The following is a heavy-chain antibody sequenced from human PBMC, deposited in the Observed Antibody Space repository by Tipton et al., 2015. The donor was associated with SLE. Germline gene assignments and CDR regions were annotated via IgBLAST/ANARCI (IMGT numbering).Heavy chain of an antibody. CDR3: ARGVAERLGLDF. Sequence: LRLSCTVSGGSIGPYYWHWIRQSPGKALEWIGYIHYDGNSNGRGNYNPSLKSRVTMSVDPSKMQFSLNLNSVTAADTALYFCARGVAERLGLDFWGQGSLVTVSS. CDR1: GGSIGPYY. CDR2: IHYDGNS. V-gene: IGHV4-59*01. J-gene: IGHJ4*02. D-gene: IGHD6-19*01.